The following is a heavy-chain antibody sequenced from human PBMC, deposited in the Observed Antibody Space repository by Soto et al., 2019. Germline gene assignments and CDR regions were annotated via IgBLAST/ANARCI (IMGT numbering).Heavy chain of an antibody. CDR3: ARDRLYGDYYYYYMDV. D-gene: IGHD4-17*01. CDR1: GGSISSYY. V-gene: IGHV4-59*01. CDR2: IYYSGST. J-gene: IGHJ6*03. Sequence: SETLSLTCTVSGGSISSYYWSWIRQPPGKGLEWIGYIYYSGSTNYNPSLKSRVTISVDTSKNQFSLKLRSVTAADTAVYYCARDRLYGDYYYYYMDVWGKGTTVTVSS.